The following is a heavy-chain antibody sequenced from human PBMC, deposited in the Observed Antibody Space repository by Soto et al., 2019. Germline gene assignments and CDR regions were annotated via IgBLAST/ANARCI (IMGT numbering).Heavy chain of an antibody. J-gene: IGHJ6*04. D-gene: IGHD3-3*01. Sequence: SVTMSLTCTVTSASIRSYYWSWIRQPPEKGLKKIGYIYYSGSTNYNPSLKSRVTISVDTSKNQFSLKLSSVTAADTAVFYCAGYDFWSGYPPYSSEMDVLCIETAVPISS. CDR2: IYYSGST. V-gene: IGHV4-59*08. CDR3: AGYDFWSGYPPYSSEMDV. CDR1: SASIRSYY.